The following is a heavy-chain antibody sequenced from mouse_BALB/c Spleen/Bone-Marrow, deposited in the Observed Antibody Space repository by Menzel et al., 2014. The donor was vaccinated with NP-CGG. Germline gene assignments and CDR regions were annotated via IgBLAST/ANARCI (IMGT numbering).Heavy chain of an antibody. V-gene: IGHV4-1*02. CDR2: INPDSTTI. J-gene: IGHJ3*01. Sequence: DVKLQESGGGLVQPGGSLKLSCAAPGFDFSRYWMGWVRQAPGKGLGWIGEINPDSTTINYTPSLKYKFIISRDNAKNTLFLQMSNVRSEDTALYYCARLGYYVGFAYWGQGTLVTVSA. D-gene: IGHD2-3*01. CDR3: ARLGYYVGFAY. CDR1: GFDFSRYW.